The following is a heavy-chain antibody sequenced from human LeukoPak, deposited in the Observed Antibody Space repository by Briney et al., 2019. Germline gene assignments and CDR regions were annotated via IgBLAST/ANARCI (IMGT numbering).Heavy chain of an antibody. J-gene: IGHJ3*02. V-gene: IGHV3-7*01. Sequence: PGGSLRLSCAASGFTFSSYWINWVRQAPGKGLEWVANIKKDGSERYYVDPVKGRFTISRDNTKKSLYLQMNTLRAEDTAVCYCARDLAGPPQEAFDIWGQGTMVTVSS. CDR1: GFTFSSYW. CDR3: ARDLAGPPQEAFDI. CDR2: IKKDGSER.